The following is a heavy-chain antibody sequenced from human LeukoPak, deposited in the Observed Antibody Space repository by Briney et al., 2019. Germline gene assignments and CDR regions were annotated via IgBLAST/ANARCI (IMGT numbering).Heavy chain of an antibody. CDR1: GITFSTYT. D-gene: IGHD3-10*02. J-gene: IGHJ6*04. CDR3: AELGITMIGGV. V-gene: IGHV3-21*01. Sequence: PGGSLRLSCAASGITFSTYTMTWVRQAPGKGLEWVSSISSISHYIYYAASVKGRFTISRDNAKNSLYLQMNRLRAEDTAVYYCAELGITMIGGVWGKGTTVTISS. CDR2: ISSISHYI.